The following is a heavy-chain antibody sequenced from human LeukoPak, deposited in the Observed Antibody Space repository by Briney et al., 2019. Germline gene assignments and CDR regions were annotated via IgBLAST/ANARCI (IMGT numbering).Heavy chain of an antibody. V-gene: IGHV3-21*04. CDR3: AKGFPITYYYGSGSYPTHHDAFDI. J-gene: IGHJ3*02. CDR2: ISSSSSYI. CDR1: GFTFSSYS. D-gene: IGHD3-10*01. Sequence: PGGSLRLSCAASGFTFSSYSMNWVRQAPGKGLEWVSSISSSSSYIYYADSVKGRFTISRDNSKNTLYLQMNSLRAEDTAVYYCAKGFPITYYYGSGSYPTHHDAFDIWGQGTMVTVSS.